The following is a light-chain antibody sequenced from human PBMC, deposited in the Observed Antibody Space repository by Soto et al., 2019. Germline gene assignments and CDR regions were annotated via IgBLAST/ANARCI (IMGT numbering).Light chain of an antibody. J-gene: IGKJ1*01. Sequence: EIVLTQPPATLSLSPGERATLSRRASQSVNSNLAWYQQKPGQAPRLLIYGASTRATGIPARFSGSGSGTDFTLTISRLEPEDFAVYYCQQYGSSPWTFGQGTKVDIK. CDR2: GAS. CDR3: QQYGSSPWT. V-gene: IGKV3-20*01. CDR1: QSVNSN.